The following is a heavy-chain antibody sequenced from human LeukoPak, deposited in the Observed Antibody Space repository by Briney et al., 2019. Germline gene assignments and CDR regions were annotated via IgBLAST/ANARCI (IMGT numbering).Heavy chain of an antibody. J-gene: IGHJ6*02. CDR3: ARESARGIYGLDV. CDR1: GFTFSSYS. V-gene: IGHV3-21*01. CDR2: INFSSSYI. Sequence: GGSLRLSCAASGFTFSSYSMNWVRQAPGKGLEWVSCINFSSSYIYYADSVKGRFTVSGDNAKNSLYLQMNSLGAEDTAVYYCARESARGIYGLDVWGQGTTVTVSS. D-gene: IGHD3-16*01.